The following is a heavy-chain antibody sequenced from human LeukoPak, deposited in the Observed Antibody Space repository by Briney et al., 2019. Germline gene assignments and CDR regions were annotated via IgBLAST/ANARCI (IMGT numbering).Heavy chain of an antibody. D-gene: IGHD2-8*01. CDR3: ARGVAGYCTNGVCYPLDY. J-gene: IGHJ4*02. V-gene: IGHV3-74*01. CDR1: GFTFSSYW. Sequence: LAGGSLRLSCAASGFTFSSYWMHWVRQAPGKGLVWVSRINSDGSSTSYAGSVKGRFTISRDNAKNTLYLQMNSLRAEDTAVYYCARGVAGYCTNGVCYPLDYWGQGTLVTVSS. CDR2: INSDGSST.